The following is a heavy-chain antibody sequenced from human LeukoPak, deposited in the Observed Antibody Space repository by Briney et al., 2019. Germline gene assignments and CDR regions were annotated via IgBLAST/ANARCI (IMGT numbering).Heavy chain of an antibody. CDR2: ISGSGGST. CDR1: GFTFSSYA. CDR3: AKVQLRFLEWLFPFLDY. V-gene: IGHV3-23*01. Sequence: GGSLRLSCAASGFTFSSYAMSWVRQAPGKGLEWVSAISGSGGSTYYADSVKGRFTISRDNSKNTLYLQMNSLRAEDTAVYYCAKVQLRFLEWLFPFLDYWGQGTLVTVSS. D-gene: IGHD3-3*01. J-gene: IGHJ4*02.